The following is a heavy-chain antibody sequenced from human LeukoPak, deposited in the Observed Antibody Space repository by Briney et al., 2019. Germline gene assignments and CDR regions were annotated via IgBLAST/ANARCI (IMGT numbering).Heavy chain of an antibody. D-gene: IGHD1-14*01. CDR3: ARDDPGGNYYYYMDV. V-gene: IGHV4-4*07. CDR1: GGSISSYY. J-gene: IGHJ6*03. CDR2: IYTSGST. Sequence: PSQTLSLTCTVSGGSISSYYWSWIRQPAGKGLEWIGRIYTSGSTNYNPSLKSRVTMSVDTSKNQFSLKLSSVTAADTAVYYCARDDPGGNYYYYMDVWGKGTTVTVSS.